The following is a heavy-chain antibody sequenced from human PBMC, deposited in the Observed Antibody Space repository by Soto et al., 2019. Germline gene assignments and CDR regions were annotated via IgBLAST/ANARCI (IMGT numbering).Heavy chain of an antibody. V-gene: IGHV1-3*01. CDR2: MNADNGDT. Sequence: QVQLVQSGAEVKKPGASGKVSCKASGYTFTSDAIYWVRQAAGQRLEWMGWMNADNGDTKYSQNLQGRVTINRDTSASTAYMELNRLTSEDTTVYYCARAASHPDYWGQGTLVSVSS. CDR1: GYTFTSDA. J-gene: IGHJ4*02. CDR3: ARAASHPDY.